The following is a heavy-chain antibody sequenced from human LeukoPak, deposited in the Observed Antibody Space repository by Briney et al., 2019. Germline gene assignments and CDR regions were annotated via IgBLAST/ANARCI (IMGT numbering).Heavy chain of an antibody. J-gene: IGHJ4*02. CDR3: ATVGVEDESSGHSDY. CDR2: ISSGSSYI. Sequence: GGSLRLSCAASGFTFSDYYMSWIRQAPGKGLEWVSFISSGSSYIFYADSVKGRFTISRDNAKNSLSLQMNSLRAEDTAVYYCATVGVEDESSGHSDYWGQGTLVTVSS. CDR1: GFTFSDYY. D-gene: IGHD3-22*01. V-gene: IGHV3-11*06.